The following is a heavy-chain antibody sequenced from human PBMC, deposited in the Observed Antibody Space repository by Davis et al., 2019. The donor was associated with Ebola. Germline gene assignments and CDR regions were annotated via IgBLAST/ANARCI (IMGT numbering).Heavy chain of an antibody. D-gene: IGHD6-19*01. Sequence: GSLRLSCSVSGGSITGSSSSWGWIRQSPGKRLEWIGYIYDSGFINYNPSLKNRLTLSLDTYKNQFSLKLNSVTAADSAVYYCARGGKTSGWFYYFDYWGQGTLVTVSS. CDR1: GGSITGSSSS. CDR3: ARGGKTSGWFYYFDY. V-gene: IGHV4-61*05. J-gene: IGHJ4*02. CDR2: IYDSGFI.